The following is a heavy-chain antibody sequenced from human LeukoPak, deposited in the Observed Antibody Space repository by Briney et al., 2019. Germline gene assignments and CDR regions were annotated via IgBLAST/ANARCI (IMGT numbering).Heavy chain of an antibody. V-gene: IGHV4-34*01. CDR3: ARGRYCSGGSCYPLTFDY. CDR2: INHSGST. Sequence: SETLSLTCAVYGGSFSGYYWSWIRQPPGKGLEWIGEINHSGSTNYNPSLKSRVTISVDTSKNQFSLKLSSVTAADTAVYYCARGRYCSGGSCYPLTFDYWGQGTLVTVSS. D-gene: IGHD2-15*01. J-gene: IGHJ4*02. CDR1: GGSFSGYY.